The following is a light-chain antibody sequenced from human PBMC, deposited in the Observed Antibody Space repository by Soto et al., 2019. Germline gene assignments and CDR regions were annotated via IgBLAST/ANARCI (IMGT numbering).Light chain of an antibody. CDR3: QQYGSSPPIT. V-gene: IGKV3-20*01. J-gene: IGKJ5*01. CDR2: GAS. CDR1: HSVSSSY. Sequence: EIVMTQSPATLSVSPGERATLSCRAIHSVSSSYLAWYQQKPGQAPRLLIYGASSRATGIPDRFSGSGSGTDFTLTISRLEPEDFAVYYCQQYGSSPPITFGQGTRLEIK.